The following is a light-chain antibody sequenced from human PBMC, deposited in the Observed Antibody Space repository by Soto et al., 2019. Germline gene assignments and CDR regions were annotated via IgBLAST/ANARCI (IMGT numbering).Light chain of an antibody. V-gene: IGKV3-20*01. Sequence: ERVMTQSPATLSVSPGERATLSCGARQSVSSSFLSWYQQKPGQSPRLLIYGASGRATGIPDRFSGSGSGTDFTLTISSLEPEDFAVYYCQQYGSAPRTFGQGTKVDIK. CDR3: QQYGSAPRT. CDR2: GAS. CDR1: QSVSSSF. J-gene: IGKJ1*01.